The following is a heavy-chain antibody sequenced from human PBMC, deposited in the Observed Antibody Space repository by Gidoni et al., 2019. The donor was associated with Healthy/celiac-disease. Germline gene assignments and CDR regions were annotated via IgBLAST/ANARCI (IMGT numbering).Heavy chain of an antibody. V-gene: IGHV4-4*02. Sequence: VQLQESGPGLVKRSGTLSLTCAVSGGSLSSSTWWSWVRQPPGKGLEWIGEIYHSGSTNSNPSLKSRVTISVDQSKNQFSLKLSSVTAADTAVYYCARVEDSSGWGGYYYYGMDVWGQGTTVTVSS. CDR2: IYHSGST. J-gene: IGHJ6*02. CDR3: ARVEDSSGWGGYYYYGMDV. D-gene: IGHD6-19*01. CDR1: GGSLSSSTW.